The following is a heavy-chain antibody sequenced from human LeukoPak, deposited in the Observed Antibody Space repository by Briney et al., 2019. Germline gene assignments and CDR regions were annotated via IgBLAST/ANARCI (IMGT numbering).Heavy chain of an antibody. Sequence: PTGGSLTLSCAASGFTFSSYAVTWVRQAPGKGLEWVSGITGSGDTTFYADSVKGQFTIYRDNSKNTLYLQMPSLRAGDTAAYYCVKDYSTIAAAANPLFDYWGQGALVTVSS. CDR1: GFTFSSYA. CDR2: ITGSGDTT. J-gene: IGHJ4*02. D-gene: IGHD6-13*01. V-gene: IGHV3-23*01. CDR3: VKDYSTIAAAANPLFDY.